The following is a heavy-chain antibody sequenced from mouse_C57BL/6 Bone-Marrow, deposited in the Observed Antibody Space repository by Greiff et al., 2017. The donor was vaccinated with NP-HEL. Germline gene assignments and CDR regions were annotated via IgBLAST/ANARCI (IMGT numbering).Heavy chain of an antibody. Sequence: VQLQQSGAELARPGASVKLSCKASGYTFTSYGISWVKQRTGQGLEWIGEIYPRSGNTYYNEKFKGKATLTADKSSSTEYMELRSLTSEDSAVYFCATYGPHYAMDYWGQGTSVTVSS. CDR2: IYPRSGNT. J-gene: IGHJ4*01. V-gene: IGHV1-81*01. CDR1: GYTFTSYG. D-gene: IGHD1-1*02. CDR3: ATYGPHYAMDY.